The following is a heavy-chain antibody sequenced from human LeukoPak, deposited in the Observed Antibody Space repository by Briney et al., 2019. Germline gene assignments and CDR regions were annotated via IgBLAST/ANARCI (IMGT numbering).Heavy chain of an antibody. CDR2: ISSSGSTI. V-gene: IGHV3-48*03. CDR1: GFTFSSYD. J-gene: IGHJ4*02. CDR3: AIANGEYDY. Sequence: PGGSLRLSCAASGFTFSSYDMNWVRQAPGKGLEWVSYISSSGSTIYYADSVMGRFTISRDNAKNSLYLQMNSLRAEDTAVYYCAIANGEYDYWGQGTLVTVSS. D-gene: IGHD4-17*01.